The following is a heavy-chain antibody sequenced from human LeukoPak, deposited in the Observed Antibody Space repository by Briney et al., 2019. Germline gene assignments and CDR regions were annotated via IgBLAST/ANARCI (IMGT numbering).Heavy chain of an antibody. Sequence: PGRSLRLSCAASRFSFSIFGMIWVRQAPGKGLEWVSSISSSTSSIFYADSVKGRFTISRDNTKNSLYLQMNSLRVEHTAVYYCARRFDFWRGNYKLQWFDHWGQGSLVTVSS. D-gene: IGHD3-3*01. CDR2: ISSSTSSI. J-gene: IGHJ5*02. V-gene: IGHV3-21*01. CDR3: ARRFDFWRGNYKLQWFDH. CDR1: RFSFSIFG.